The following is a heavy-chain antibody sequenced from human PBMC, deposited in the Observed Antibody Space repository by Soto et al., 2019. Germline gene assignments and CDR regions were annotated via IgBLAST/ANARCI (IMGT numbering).Heavy chain of an antibody. Sequence: SETLSLTCGVSGYSISSGYYWGWIRQPPEKGLEWIGSIDHRGSLNYNPSLKSVVTISVDTSKNQFSLKLSSVTAADTAVYYCARGRDGDYFDYWGQGTLVTVSS. CDR3: ARGRDGDYFDY. V-gene: IGHV4-38-2*01. D-gene: IGHD4-17*01. J-gene: IGHJ4*02. CDR1: GYSISSGYY. CDR2: IDHRGSL.